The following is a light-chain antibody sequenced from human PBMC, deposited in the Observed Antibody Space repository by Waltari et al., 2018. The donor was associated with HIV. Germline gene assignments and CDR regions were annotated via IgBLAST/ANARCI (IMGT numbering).Light chain of an antibody. CDR3: SSYAPTNKFYVL. CDR1: SSDIGRYNS. J-gene: IGLJ2*01. CDR2: EVT. Sequence: QSALTQPPSASGSPGQSVTMSCTGTSSDIGRYNSVSWYQQHPGKAPKLIMTEVTKRPSGVPDRFSGSNSGNTASLTVSGLQAEDEAHYYCSSYAPTNKFYVLFGGGTTLTVL. V-gene: IGLV2-8*01.